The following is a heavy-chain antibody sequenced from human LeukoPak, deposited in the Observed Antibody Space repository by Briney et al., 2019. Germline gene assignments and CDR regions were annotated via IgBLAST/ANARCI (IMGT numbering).Heavy chain of an antibody. J-gene: IGHJ4*02. CDR1: GGTFSSYA. D-gene: IGHD2-15*01. CDR3: ARDDCSGGSCYFDY. Sequence: SVKVSCKASGGTFSSYAISWVRQAPGQGLEWMGGIIPIFCTANYAQKFQGRVTITTDESTSTAYMELSSLRSEDTAVYYCARDDCSGGSCYFDYWGQGTLVTVSS. V-gene: IGHV1-69*05. CDR2: IIPIFCTA.